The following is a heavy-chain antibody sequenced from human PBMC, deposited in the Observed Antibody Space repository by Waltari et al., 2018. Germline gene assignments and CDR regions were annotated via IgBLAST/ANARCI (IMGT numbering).Heavy chain of an antibody. Sequence: QVQLVQAGAEVKKPGASVKVSCKASGYTFTGYYMHWVRQAPGQGFEWIGWINPNSVGTNYAQKFQGRVAMTRDTSISTAYMDLGSLRSDDTAVYYCATTRRDGAFDIWGQGTMVTVSS. CDR2: INPNSVGT. CDR3: ATTRRDGAFDI. J-gene: IGHJ3*02. V-gene: IGHV1-2*02. CDR1: GYTFTGYY.